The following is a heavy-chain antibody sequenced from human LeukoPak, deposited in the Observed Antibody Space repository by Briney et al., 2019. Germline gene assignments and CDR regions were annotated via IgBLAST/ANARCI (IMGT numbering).Heavy chain of an antibody. Sequence: GASVKVSCKASGYTFTGYYMHWVRQATGQGPEWMGWMNPKSGNTGYAQKFQGRVTMTRNTSISTAYMELSSLRSDDTAVYYCARDQDIVVVVAALRQREMGGFDPWGQGALVTVSS. CDR3: ARDQDIVVVVAALRQREMGGFDP. D-gene: IGHD2-15*01. V-gene: IGHV1-8*02. CDR1: GYTFTGYY. J-gene: IGHJ5*02. CDR2: MNPKSGNT.